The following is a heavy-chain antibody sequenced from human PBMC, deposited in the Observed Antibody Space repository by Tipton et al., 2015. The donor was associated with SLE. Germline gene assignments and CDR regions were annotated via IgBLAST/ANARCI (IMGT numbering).Heavy chain of an antibody. J-gene: IGHJ4*02. CDR2: INHSGST. D-gene: IGHD7-27*01. CDR3: ARALGPNGDY. V-gene: IGHV4-34*01. CDR1: GGSFSGYY. Sequence: LRLSCAVYGGSFSGYYWSWIRQPPGKGLEWIGEINHSGSTNYNPSLKSRVTISVDTSKNQFSLKLSSVTAADTAVYYCARALGPNGDYWGQGTLVTVSS.